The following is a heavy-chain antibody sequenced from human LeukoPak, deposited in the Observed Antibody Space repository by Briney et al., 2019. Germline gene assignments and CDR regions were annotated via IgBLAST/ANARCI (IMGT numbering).Heavy chain of an antibody. D-gene: IGHD3-10*01. CDR2: ISYDGSNK. CDR3: ARDRNWGGSGTPDY. CDR1: GFTFSSYA. J-gene: IGHJ4*02. Sequence: PGRSLRLSCAASGFTFSSYAMHWVRQAPGKGLEWVAVISYDGSNKYYADSVKGRFTISRDNSKNTLYLQMNSLRAEDTAVYYCARDRNWGGSGTPDYWGQGTLVTVS. V-gene: IGHV3-30-3*01.